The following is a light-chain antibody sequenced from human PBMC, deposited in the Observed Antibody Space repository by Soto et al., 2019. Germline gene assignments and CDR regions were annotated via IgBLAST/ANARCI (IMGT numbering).Light chain of an antibody. V-gene: IGKV1-5*01. CDR2: DAS. Sequence: DLPMTQSPSTLSASVGDRVTITCRASQTINSFLAWYQQTPGKAPKLLIYDASSLQSGVPSRFSGGGSGTEFTLTISSLQPDDFATFHCQQYYRYPWTFGQGTKVEIK. CDR1: QTINSF. CDR3: QQYYRYPWT. J-gene: IGKJ1*01.